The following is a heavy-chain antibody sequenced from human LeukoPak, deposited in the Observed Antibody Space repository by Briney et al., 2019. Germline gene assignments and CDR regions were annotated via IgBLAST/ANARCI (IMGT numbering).Heavy chain of an antibody. V-gene: IGHV3-66*01. D-gene: IGHD3-10*01. J-gene: IGHJ4*02. CDR2: IYAGGST. CDR1: GFTVSSNY. Sequence: PGGSLRLPCAASGFTVSSNYMSWVRQAPGKGLEWASVIYAGGSTYYADSVKGRFTISRDNSKNTLYLQMNSLRAEDTAVYYCARGTPLLGFDYWGQGTLVTVSS. CDR3: ARGTPLLGFDY.